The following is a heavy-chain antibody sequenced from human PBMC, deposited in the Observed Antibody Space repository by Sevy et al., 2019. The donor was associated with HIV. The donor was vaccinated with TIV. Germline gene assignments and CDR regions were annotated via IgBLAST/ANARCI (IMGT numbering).Heavy chain of an antibody. Sequence: GGSLRLSCAASGFIFSYYGMHWVRQAPRKGLEWVAVIWYDGSNTIYADSVKGRFTISRDNSKNILYLQMNSLRDEDTAVYYCARDPHEIMLSGSYYLYWGQGTRVTVSS. V-gene: IGHV3-33*01. J-gene: IGHJ4*02. D-gene: IGHD1-26*01. CDR1: GFIFSYYG. CDR3: ARDPHEIMLSGSYYLY. CDR2: IWYDGSNT.